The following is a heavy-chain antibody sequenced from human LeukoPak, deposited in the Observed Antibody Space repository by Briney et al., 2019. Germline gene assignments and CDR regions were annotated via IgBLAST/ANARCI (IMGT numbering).Heavy chain of an antibody. CDR3: AKDVGRYLDWSPQIA. CDR1: GFTFSSYS. V-gene: IGHV3-21*04. CDR2: ISSSSSYI. D-gene: IGHD3-9*01. Sequence: KAGGSLRLSCAASGFTFSSYSMNWVRQAPGKGLGWVSSISSSSSYIYYADSVKGRFTISRDNSKNTLYLQMNSLRAEDTAVYYCAKDVGRYLDWSPQIAWGQGTLVTVSS. J-gene: IGHJ5*02.